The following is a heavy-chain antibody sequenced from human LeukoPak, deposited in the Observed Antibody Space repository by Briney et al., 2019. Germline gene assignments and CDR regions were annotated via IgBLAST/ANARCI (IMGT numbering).Heavy chain of an antibody. Sequence: PGGSLRLSCAASGFTFSSYAMSWVRQAPGKGLEWVSAISGSGGSTYYADSVKGRFTISRDNSKNTLYLQMNSLRAEDTAVYYCAKDYSGCGGDCYTSFYMDVWGKGTTVTVSS. V-gene: IGHV3-23*01. J-gene: IGHJ6*03. D-gene: IGHD2-21*01. CDR2: ISGSGGST. CDR1: GFTFSSYA. CDR3: AKDYSGCGGDCYTSFYMDV.